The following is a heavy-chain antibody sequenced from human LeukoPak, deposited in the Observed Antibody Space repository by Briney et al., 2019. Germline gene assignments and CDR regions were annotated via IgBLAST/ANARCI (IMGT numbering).Heavy chain of an antibody. Sequence: GGSLRLSCAASGFTFSSYSMNWVRQAPGKGLEWVSSISSSSSYIYYADSVKGRFTISRDNAKNSLYLQMNSLRAEDTAVYYCARDGNNIAVAANYYYYMDVWGKGTTVTVSS. CDR3: ARDGNNIAVAANYYYYMDV. CDR2: ISSSSSYI. J-gene: IGHJ6*03. D-gene: IGHD6-19*01. V-gene: IGHV3-21*04. CDR1: GFTFSSYS.